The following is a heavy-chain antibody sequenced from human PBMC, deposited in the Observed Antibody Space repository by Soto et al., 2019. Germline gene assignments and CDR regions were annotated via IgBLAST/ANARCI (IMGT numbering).Heavy chain of an antibody. J-gene: IGHJ4*02. CDR3: TRGSVVY. Sequence: GGSLRLSCAASGFTFDDYTMHWFRQAPGKGLEWVGLIRSKAYGGTTEYAASVKGRFTISRDDSKSIAYLQMNSLKTEDTAVYYCTRGSVVYWGQGTLVTVSS. CDR2: IRSKAYGGTT. CDR1: GFTFDDYT. V-gene: IGHV3-49*03. D-gene: IGHD6-6*01.